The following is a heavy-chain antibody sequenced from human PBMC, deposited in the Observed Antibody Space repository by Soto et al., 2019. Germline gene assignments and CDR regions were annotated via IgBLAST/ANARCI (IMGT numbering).Heavy chain of an antibody. D-gene: IGHD3-16*01. V-gene: IGHV1-69*13. Sequence: SVKVSCKASGGTFSSYSISWVRQAPGQGLEWMGGIIPIFGTANYAQKFQGRVTITADESTSTAYMELSSLRSEDTAVYYCARSIMITFGAIDYYGMDVWGQGTTVTVSS. CDR1: GGTFSSYS. CDR2: IIPIFGTA. J-gene: IGHJ6*02. CDR3: ARSIMITFGAIDYYGMDV.